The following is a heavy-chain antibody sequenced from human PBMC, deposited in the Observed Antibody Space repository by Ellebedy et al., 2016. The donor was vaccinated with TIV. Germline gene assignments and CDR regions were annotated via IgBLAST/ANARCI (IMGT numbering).Heavy chain of an antibody. Sequence: PGGSLRLSCTDSGFTVSSYWMQWVRQAPGKGLEWVANIKQDGSEEYYVDSVKGRFTISRDNAKESVYLQMNSLRAEDTAVYYCARDGATGYYPIDPWGQGTLVIVSS. CDR1: GFTVSSYW. CDR3: ARDGATGYYPIDP. V-gene: IGHV3-7*01. J-gene: IGHJ5*02. D-gene: IGHD3-9*01. CDR2: IKQDGSEE.